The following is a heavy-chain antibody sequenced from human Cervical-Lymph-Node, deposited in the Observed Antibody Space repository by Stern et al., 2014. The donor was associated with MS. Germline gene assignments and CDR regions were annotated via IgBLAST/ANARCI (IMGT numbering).Heavy chain of an antibody. Sequence: LVESGAEVKVSCKASGYTFSTYGISWVRQAPGQGLEWMGWISTYNGHTNFAQKFQGRVTMTTDTSTSTAYMELRSLRSDDTAVYYCARAYYDFWSGTDFDYWGQGTLVTVSS. CDR2: ISTYNGHT. J-gene: IGHJ4*02. CDR3: ARAYYDFWSGTDFDY. V-gene: IGHV1-18*01. CDR1: GYTFSTYG. D-gene: IGHD3-3*01.